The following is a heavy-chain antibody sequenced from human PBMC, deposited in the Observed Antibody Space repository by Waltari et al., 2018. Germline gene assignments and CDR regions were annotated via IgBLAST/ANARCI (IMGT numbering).Heavy chain of an antibody. J-gene: IGHJ4*02. V-gene: IGHV3-7*03. CDR2: INQDGSEK. CDR1: GFTFNKYY. CDR3: AGNIFDH. D-gene: IGHD5-12*01. Sequence: EVQLVESGGNLVQTGGSLRLSCTASGFTFNKYYMTGVRQAPGKGLEWVANINQDGSEKNYVDSVKGRFSISRDNGKNSLFLEMTNLRVDDTAIYYCAGNIFDHWGQGTLVTVSS.